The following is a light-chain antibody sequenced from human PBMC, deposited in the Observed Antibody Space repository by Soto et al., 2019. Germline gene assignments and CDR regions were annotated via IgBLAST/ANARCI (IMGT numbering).Light chain of an antibody. CDR2: WAS. V-gene: IGKV4-1*01. CDR3: QQYYSNPRT. Sequence: DIVMTQSPDSLAVSLGERATINCKSSQSVLYSSNNNNYLAWYQQKPGQPPKLLIYWASTRESGVPDRFRGSGSGTDFTLTISSLQAEDVAVYYCQQYYSNPRTFGQGTKVEIK. J-gene: IGKJ1*01. CDR1: QSVLYSSNNNNY.